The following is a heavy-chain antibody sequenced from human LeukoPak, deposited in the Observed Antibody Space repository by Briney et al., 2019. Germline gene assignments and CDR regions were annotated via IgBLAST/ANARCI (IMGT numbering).Heavy chain of an antibody. CDR3: ARGGYLYDY. CDR2: INQDGSER. V-gene: IGHV3-7*01. J-gene: IGHJ4*02. Sequence: GGSLRLSCEASGFTFSSYWMSWVRQAPGKGLEWVANINQDGSERYYVDSVKGRFSISRDNAKKSLYLQMNSLRDEDTAVYYCARGGYLYDYWGQGTLVTVSS. D-gene: IGHD2-15*01. CDR1: GFTFSSYW.